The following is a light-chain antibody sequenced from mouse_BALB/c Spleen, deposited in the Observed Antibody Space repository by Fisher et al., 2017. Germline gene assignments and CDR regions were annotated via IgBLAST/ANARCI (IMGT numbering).Light chain of an antibody. CDR1: SSVSY. CDR3: QQRSSYPFT. V-gene: IGKV4-57*01. J-gene: IGKJ4*01. CDR2: STS. Sequence: IVMTQSTAIMSASPGEKVTITCSASSSVSYMHWFQQKPGTSPKLWIYSTSNLASGVPARFSGSVSGTSYSLTISRMEAEDAATYYCQQRSSYPFTFGSGTKLEIK.